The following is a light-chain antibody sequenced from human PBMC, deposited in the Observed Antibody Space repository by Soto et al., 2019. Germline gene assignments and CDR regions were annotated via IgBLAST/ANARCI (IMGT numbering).Light chain of an antibody. V-gene: IGLV2-14*03. CDR1: DSDVGGYNF. Sequence: QSALTQPASVSGSPGQSITISRTGTDSDVGGYNFVSWYQQHPGKAPKFIIYDVASRPSGVSNRFSGSKSGNTASLTISGLQAEDEADYYCSSYTSAGTYVFGAGTKVTVL. CDR2: DVA. CDR3: SSYTSAGTYV. J-gene: IGLJ1*01.